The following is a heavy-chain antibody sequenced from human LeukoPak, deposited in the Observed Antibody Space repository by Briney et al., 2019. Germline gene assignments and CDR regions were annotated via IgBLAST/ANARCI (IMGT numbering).Heavy chain of an antibody. Sequence: GGSLRLSCVASGFTFSSYSMAWVRQAPGKGLEWVSVINDSGGYTVYADSVKGRFTISRDNSENTLYLQMNSLRAEDTAVYYCARERDQVVEVADHFDHWGHGTLVTVFS. CDR2: INDSGGYT. V-gene: IGHV3-23*01. CDR1: GFTFSSYS. D-gene: IGHD6-19*01. CDR3: ARERDQVVEVADHFDH. J-gene: IGHJ4*01.